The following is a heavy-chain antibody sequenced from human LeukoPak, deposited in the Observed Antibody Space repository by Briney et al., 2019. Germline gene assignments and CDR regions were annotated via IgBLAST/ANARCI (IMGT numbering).Heavy chain of an antibody. V-gene: IGHV3-74*01. CDR2: INLDSSSI. CDR3: AKGGRAGGSITLIRGVRNFYYYMDV. CDR1: GFTFSTYW. Sequence: GGSLRLSCAASGFTFSTYWMHWVRQAPGKGLVWVSRINLDSSSIAYADSVQGRFTISRDNAKNTLYLQMNSLRAEDTALYYCAKGGRAGGSITLIRGVRNFYYYMDVWGKGTTVTVSS. D-gene: IGHD3-10*01. J-gene: IGHJ6*03.